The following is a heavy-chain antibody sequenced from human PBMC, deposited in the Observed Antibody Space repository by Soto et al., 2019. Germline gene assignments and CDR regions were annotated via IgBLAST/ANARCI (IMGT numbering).Heavy chain of an antibody. D-gene: IGHD2-8*01. V-gene: IGHV3-74*01. J-gene: IGHJ4*02. CDR2: INTDGSIT. CDR1: GLIFSNYK. CDR3: ARDTNGLHY. Sequence: EVQLVESGGGLVQPGGSLRLSCAASGLIFSNYKMHWVRQPPGKGLVWVSRINTDGSITDYADSVKGRFTVSRDNAKNTKYLQMNSLRAEHTAVYYCARDTNGLHYWGQGTLVTVSS.